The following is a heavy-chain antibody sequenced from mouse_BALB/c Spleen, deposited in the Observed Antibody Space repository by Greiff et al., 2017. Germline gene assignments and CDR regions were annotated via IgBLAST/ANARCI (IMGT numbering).Heavy chain of an antibody. D-gene: IGHD2-3*01. J-gene: IGHJ2*01. V-gene: IGHV5-6-5*01. Sequence: DVKLVESGGGLVKPGGSLKLSCAASGFTFSSYAMSWVRQTPEKRLEWVASISSGGSTYYPDSVKGRFTISRDNARNILYLQMSSLRSEDTAMYYCARERSYDGSYYFDYWGQGTTLTVSS. CDR3: ARERSYDGSYYFDY. CDR1: GFTFSSYA. CDR2: ISSGGST.